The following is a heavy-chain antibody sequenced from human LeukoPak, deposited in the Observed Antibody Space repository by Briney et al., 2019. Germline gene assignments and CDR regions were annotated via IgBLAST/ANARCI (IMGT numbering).Heavy chain of an antibody. CDR3: ARVTGSYSLFDY. Sequence: SETLSLTCTVSGGSISSYCWSWIRQPPGKGLEWIGYFYYSGSSNYNPSLKSRVTISVDTSKNQFSLKLSSVTAADTAVYYCARVTGSYSLFDYWGQGTLVTVSS. D-gene: IGHD1-26*01. CDR1: GGSISSYC. V-gene: IGHV4-59*01. J-gene: IGHJ4*02. CDR2: FYYSGSS.